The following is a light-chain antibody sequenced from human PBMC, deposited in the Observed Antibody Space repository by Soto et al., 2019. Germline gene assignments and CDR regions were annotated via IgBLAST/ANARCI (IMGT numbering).Light chain of an antibody. J-gene: IGLJ3*02. CDR2: SNN. CDR3: AAWDDSLNGWV. CDR1: SFNIGSNT. V-gene: IGLV1-44*01. Sequence: QSLLTQPPSASGTPGQRVTISCSGSSFNIGSNTVNWYQQLPGTAPKLLIYSNNQRPSGVPDRFSGSKSGTSASLAISGLQSEDEADYYCAAWDDSLNGWVFGGGTKVTVL.